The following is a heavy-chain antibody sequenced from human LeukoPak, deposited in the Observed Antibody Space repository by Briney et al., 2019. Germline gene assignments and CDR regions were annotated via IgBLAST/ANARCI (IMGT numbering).Heavy chain of an antibody. CDR3: ARAPAGTSGMNV. CDR2: IYYSGST. J-gene: IGHJ6*02. D-gene: IGHD1-7*01. CDR1: GGSISSYY. Sequence: SETLSLTCTVSGGSISSYYWSWIRQPPGKGLEWIGYIYYSGSTNYNPSLKSRVTISVDTPKNQFSLKLSSVTAADTAVYYCARAPAGTSGMNVWGQGTTVTVSS. V-gene: IGHV4-59*12.